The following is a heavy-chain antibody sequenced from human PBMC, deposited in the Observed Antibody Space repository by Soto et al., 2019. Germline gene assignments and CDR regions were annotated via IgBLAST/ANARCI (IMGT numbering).Heavy chain of an antibody. Sequence: PSETLSLTCTVSGGSICSSSHYWGWIRQPPGKGLEWIGSIYYSGSTYYNPSLKSRVTISVDTSKNQFSLKLSSVTAADTAVYYCASQASPHLGSSWYSGYNYYYYYGMDVWGQGTTVTVSS. V-gene: IGHV4-39*01. CDR3: ASQASPHLGSSWYSGYNYYYYYGMDV. CDR2: IYYSGST. J-gene: IGHJ6*02. D-gene: IGHD6-13*01. CDR1: GGSICSSSHY.